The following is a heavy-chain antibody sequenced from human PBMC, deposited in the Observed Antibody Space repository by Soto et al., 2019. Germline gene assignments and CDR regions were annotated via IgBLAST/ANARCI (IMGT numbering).Heavy chain of an antibody. D-gene: IGHD3-3*01. CDR2: VKSKADGGTA. CDR1: GFSITNTW. V-gene: IGHV3-15*07. CDR3: NSYPDFWGGHTPL. Sequence: EVQLVESGGGLVQPGGSLRLSCAASGFSITNTWMHWVRQAPGKGLEGVGRVKSKADGGTADYAAPVKGRFTVSRDDSKTTQYLQMNSLKMEDTAVYYCNSYPDFWGGHTPLWGQGTLVTVSS. J-gene: IGHJ4*02.